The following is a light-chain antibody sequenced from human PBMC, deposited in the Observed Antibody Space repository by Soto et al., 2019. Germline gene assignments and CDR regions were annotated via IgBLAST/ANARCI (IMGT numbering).Light chain of an antibody. CDR2: GAS. Sequence: ETVLTQSPATQSTFPGQRANLYCXASQSVSSYLAWFQQKPGQAPRLLIYGASSRATGIPDRFSGSGSGTDFTLTISSLEPADSAVYYCQQRIKWPITFGQGTRLEIK. CDR3: QQRIKWPIT. CDR1: QSVSSY. J-gene: IGKJ5*01. V-gene: IGKV3-11*01.